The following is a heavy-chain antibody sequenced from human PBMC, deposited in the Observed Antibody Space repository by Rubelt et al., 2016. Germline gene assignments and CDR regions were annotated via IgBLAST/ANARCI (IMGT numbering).Heavy chain of an antibody. CDR2: IYYSGYT. V-gene: IGHV4-39*07. J-gene: IGHJ5*02. Sequence: QLQLQESGPGLVKPSETLSLTCTVSGGSISSSSYYWGWIRQPPGKGLEWIGSIYYSGYTYYNPSLKSRVTISVDTSKNQFALKLRCGTAAETAVYYCAGGGGGWFLDPWGRGTLVTVAS. D-gene: IGHD6-19*01. CDR1: GGSISSSSYY. CDR3: AGGGGGWFLDP.